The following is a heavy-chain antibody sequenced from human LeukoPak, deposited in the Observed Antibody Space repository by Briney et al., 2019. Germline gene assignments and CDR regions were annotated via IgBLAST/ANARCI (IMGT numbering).Heavy chain of an antibody. Sequence: ASVKVSCKASGYTFTSYYMHWVRQAPGQGLEWMGIINPSGGSTSYAQKFQGRITMTRDTSTSTVYMELSSLRSEDTAVYYCARDRRYYYDSRGYYRDYYYGMGVWGQGTTVTVSS. CDR1: GYTFTSYY. J-gene: IGHJ6*02. CDR2: INPSGGST. CDR3: ARDRRYYYDSRGYYRDYYYGMGV. V-gene: IGHV1-46*01. D-gene: IGHD3-22*01.